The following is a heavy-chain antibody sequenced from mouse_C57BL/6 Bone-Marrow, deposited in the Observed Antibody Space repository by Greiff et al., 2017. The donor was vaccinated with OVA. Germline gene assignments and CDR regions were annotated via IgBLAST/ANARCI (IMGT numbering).Heavy chain of an antibody. D-gene: IGHD1-1*01. Sequence: EVHLVESGGGLVKPGGSLKLFCAASGFTFSSYAMSWVRQTPEKRLEWVATISDGGSYTYYPDNVKGRFTISRDNAKNNLYLQMSHLKSEDTAMYYCARDYYGSTYWYFDVWGTRTTVTVSS. CDR1: GFTFSSYA. CDR2: ISDGGSYT. CDR3: ARDYYGSTYWYFDV. V-gene: IGHV5-4*01. J-gene: IGHJ1*03.